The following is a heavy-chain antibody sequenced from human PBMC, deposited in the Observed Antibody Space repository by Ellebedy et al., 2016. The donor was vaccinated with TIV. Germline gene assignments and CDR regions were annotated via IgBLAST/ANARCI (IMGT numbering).Heavy chain of an antibody. J-gene: IGHJ4*02. CDR1: GFTFSGFY. V-gene: IGHV3-11*01. CDR2: ISYSGDLM. D-gene: IGHD6-25*01. CDR3: ARLGVIAAAGARDY. Sequence: PGGSLRLSCAAPGFTFSGFYMSWFRQAPGMGPDCVSYISYSGDLMYYADYVKGRFTTSRDNAENSLYLQMNSLRAEDTAVYYCARLGVIAAAGARDYWGQGTLVIVSS.